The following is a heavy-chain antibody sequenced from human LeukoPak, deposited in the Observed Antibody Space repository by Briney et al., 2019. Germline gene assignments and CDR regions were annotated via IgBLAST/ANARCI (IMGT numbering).Heavy chain of an antibody. V-gene: IGHV4-59*12. CDR1: GGSISSYY. D-gene: IGHD3-22*01. CDR3: AKSNGYGLIDI. CDR2: IYFIGSP. J-gene: IGHJ3*02. Sequence: PSETLSLTCTVSGGSISSYYWSWIRQPPGKGLEWIGYIYFIGSPKYNPSLKSRVTISLDTSRNQFSLKLNSVTAADTAVYYCAKSNGYGLIDIWGQGTMVTVSS.